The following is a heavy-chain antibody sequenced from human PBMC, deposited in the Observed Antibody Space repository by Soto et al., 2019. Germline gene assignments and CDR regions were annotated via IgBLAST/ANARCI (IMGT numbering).Heavy chain of an antibody. CDR3: ARGTVTQNWFDP. D-gene: IGHD4-17*01. Sequence: SETLSLTCAVSSGSISSSNWWSWVRQPPGKGLKWIGEIYHSGSANYNPSLKSRVTISVDKSKNQFSLKLSSVTAADTAVYYCARGTVTQNWFDPWGQGTLVTVSS. J-gene: IGHJ5*02. V-gene: IGHV4-4*02. CDR1: SGSISSSNW. CDR2: IYHSGSA.